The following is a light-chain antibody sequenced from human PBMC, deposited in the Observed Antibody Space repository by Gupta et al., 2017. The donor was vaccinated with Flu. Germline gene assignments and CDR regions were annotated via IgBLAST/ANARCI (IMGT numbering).Light chain of an antibody. Sequence: DRVTSTCRARQNGNSWLAWFQQKPGKAPRLLIYRASILESGVPLRFSGSGSETEFTLTIHSLQPDDSATYYCQQYNSYSWTVGQGTKVEIK. CDR3: QQYNSYSWT. V-gene: IGKV1-5*03. J-gene: IGKJ1*01. CDR2: RAS. CDR1: QNGNSW.